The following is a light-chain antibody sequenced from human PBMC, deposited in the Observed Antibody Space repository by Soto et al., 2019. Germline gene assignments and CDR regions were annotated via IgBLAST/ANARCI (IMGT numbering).Light chain of an antibody. J-gene: IGKJ5*01. CDR3: QQRSNWPQIT. CDR2: DAS. CDR1: QSVSSY. Sequence: EIVLTHSPATLSLSPGEIATLSCRASQSVSSYLAWYQQNPGQAPRLLIYDASNRATGIPARFSGSGSGTDFTLTISSLEPEDFAVYYCQQRSNWPQITFGQGTRLEIK. V-gene: IGKV3-11*01.